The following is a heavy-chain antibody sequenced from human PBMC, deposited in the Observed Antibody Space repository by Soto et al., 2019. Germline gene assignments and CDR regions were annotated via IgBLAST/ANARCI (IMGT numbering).Heavy chain of an antibody. CDR1: GFTFSSYG. CDR2: ISYDGSNK. Sequence: GGSLRLSCAASGFTFSSYGMHWVRQAPGKGLEWVAVISYDGSNKYYADSVKGRFTISRDNSKNTLYLQMNSLRAEDTAVYYCAKARVLLWFGELLGDAFDIWGQGTMVTVSS. CDR3: AKARVLLWFGELLGDAFDI. D-gene: IGHD3-10*01. V-gene: IGHV3-30*18. J-gene: IGHJ3*02.